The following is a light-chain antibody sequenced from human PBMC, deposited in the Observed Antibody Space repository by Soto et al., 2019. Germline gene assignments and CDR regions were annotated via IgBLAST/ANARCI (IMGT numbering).Light chain of an antibody. CDR1: QSVSSN. CDR3: QQYNNWLT. Sequence: EIVMTQSPATLSVSPVERSTLSGRASQSVSSNLAWYQQKPGQAPRLLIYGASTRATGIPARFSGSGSGTESTLTISSLQSEDFAVYYCQQYNNWLTFGGGTKVDIK. J-gene: IGKJ4*01. CDR2: GAS. V-gene: IGKV3-15*01.